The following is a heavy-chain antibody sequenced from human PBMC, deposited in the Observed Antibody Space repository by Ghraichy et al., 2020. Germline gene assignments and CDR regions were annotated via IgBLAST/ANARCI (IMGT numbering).Heavy chain of an antibody. J-gene: IGHJ4*02. CDR3: ARLTGELRGDYGEYYFDY. CDR1: GGSISSSSYY. CDR2: IYYSGST. D-gene: IGHD4-17*01. Sequence: SETLSLTCTVSGGSISSSSYYWGWIRQPPGKGLEWIGSIYYSGSTYYNPSLKSRVTISVDTSKNQFSLKLSSVTAADTAVYYCARLTGELRGDYGEYYFDYWGQGTLVTVSS. V-gene: IGHV4-39*01.